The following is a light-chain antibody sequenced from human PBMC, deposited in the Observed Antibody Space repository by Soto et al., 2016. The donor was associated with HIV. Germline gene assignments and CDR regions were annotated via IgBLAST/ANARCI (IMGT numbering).Light chain of an antibody. CDR3: QQYDNLPLT. CDR1: QGIRNF. V-gene: IGKV1-33*01. Sequence: DIQMTQSPSSLSASVGDRVTITCQASQGIRNFLNWYQQKPGKAPKLLIYDASNLGTGVPSRFSGSRSETDFTFTISSLRAEDIATYYCQQYDNLPLTFGGGTKVEIK. CDR2: DAS. J-gene: IGKJ4*01.